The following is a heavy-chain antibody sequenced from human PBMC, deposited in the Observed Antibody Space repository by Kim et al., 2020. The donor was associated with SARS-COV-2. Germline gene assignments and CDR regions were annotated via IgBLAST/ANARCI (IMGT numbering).Heavy chain of an antibody. J-gene: IGHJ5*02. D-gene: IGHD3-9*01. CDR2: GSER. Sequence: GSERYYVDSVKGRFTISRDNAKNSLYLQMNSLRAEDTAVYYCARGLAFDPWGQEILVTVSS. V-gene: IGHV3-7*01. CDR3: ARGLAFDP.